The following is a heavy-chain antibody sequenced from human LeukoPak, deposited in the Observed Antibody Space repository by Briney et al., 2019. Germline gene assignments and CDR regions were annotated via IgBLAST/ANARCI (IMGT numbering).Heavy chain of an antibody. D-gene: IGHD5-24*01. V-gene: IGHV1-46*01. CDR1: GYTFSNYH. Sequence: ASVKVSCKASGYTFSNYHIHWVRQAPGQGIEWMGIINPRYGSTTYAQNFQGRVTMTRDMSTSTVYMELSSLRSEDTAVYYCAREEARDGSTGYYFDYWGQRTLLTLSS. CDR3: AREEARDGSTGYYFDY. J-gene: IGHJ4*02. CDR2: INPRYGST.